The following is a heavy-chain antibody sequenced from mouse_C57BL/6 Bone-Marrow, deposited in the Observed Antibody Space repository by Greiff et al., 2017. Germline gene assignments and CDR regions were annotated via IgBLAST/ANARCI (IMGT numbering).Heavy chain of an antibody. J-gene: IGHJ1*03. CDR1: GYTFTDYY. CDR2: IYPGSGNT. D-gene: IGHD1-1*01. Sequence: VQLQQSGAELVRPGASVKLSCKASGYTFTDYYINWVKQRPGQGLEWIARIYPGSGNTYYNEKFKGKATLTAEKSSSTAYMQLSSLTSEDPAVYFCARMIYYCGSSWRVYWYFDVWGTGTTVTVSS. CDR3: ARMIYYCGSSWRVYWYFDV. V-gene: IGHV1-76*01.